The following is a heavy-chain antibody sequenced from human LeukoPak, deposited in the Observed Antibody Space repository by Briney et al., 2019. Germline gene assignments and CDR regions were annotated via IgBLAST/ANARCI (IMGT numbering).Heavy chain of an antibody. Sequence: ASVKVSCKASGYTFTSYDINWVRQATGQGLEWMGWMSPNSDYTGYAQKFQGRVTMTRNTSISTAYMELSSLRSDDTAMYFCERGVAAGYDYWGQGTLVAVSS. J-gene: IGHJ4*02. CDR1: GYTFTSYD. D-gene: IGHD6-13*01. V-gene: IGHV1-8*01. CDR3: ERGVAAGYDY. CDR2: MSPNSDYT.